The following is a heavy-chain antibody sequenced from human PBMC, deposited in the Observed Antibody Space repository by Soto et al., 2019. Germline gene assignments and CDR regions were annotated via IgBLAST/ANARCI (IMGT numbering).Heavy chain of an antibody. J-gene: IGHJ3*02. Sequence: SETLSLTCAVYGGSFSGYYWSWIRQPPEKGLEWIGEINHSGSTNYNPSLKSRVTISVDTSKNQFSLKLSSVTAADTAVYYCARGSWVTMIVVVSPHAFDIWGQGTMVTVSS. V-gene: IGHV4-34*01. CDR1: GGSFSGYY. CDR3: ARGSWVTMIVVVSPHAFDI. CDR2: INHSGST. D-gene: IGHD3-22*01.